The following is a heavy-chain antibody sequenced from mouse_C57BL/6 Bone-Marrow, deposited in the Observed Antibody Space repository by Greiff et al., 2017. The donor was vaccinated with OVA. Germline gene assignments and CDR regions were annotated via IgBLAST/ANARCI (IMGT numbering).Heavy chain of an antibody. Sequence: VQLQQSGPELVKPGASVKISCKASGYSFTGYYMNWVKQSPEKSLEWIGEINPSTGGTTYNQKFKAKATLTVDKSSSTAYMQLKSLTSEDSAVYYCTRGVAPYYAMDYWGQGTSVTVSS. V-gene: IGHV1-42*01. D-gene: IGHD1-1*01. CDR2: INPSTGGT. CDR3: TRGVAPYYAMDY. CDR1: GYSFTGYY. J-gene: IGHJ4*01.